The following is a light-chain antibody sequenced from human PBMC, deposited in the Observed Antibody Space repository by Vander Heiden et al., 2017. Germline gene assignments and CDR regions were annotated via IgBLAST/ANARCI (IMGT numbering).Light chain of an antibody. CDR2: SNS. Sequence: QSVLTQPPSASGTPGQRVTISCSGSSSNVGSNTVSWYQQLPGTAPKLLIYSNSQRPSGVPDRFYGSKSGTSASLAISGLQSEDEADYYCAAWDDSLNGPVFGGGTKLTVL. J-gene: IGLJ3*02. V-gene: IGLV1-44*01. CDR3: AAWDDSLNGPV. CDR1: SSNVGSNT.